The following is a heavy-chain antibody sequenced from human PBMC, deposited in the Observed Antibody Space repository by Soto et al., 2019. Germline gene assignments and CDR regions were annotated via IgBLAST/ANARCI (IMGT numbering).Heavy chain of an antibody. CDR2: ISYDGSIE. CDR3: ARPGLDYWSGRYYFDY. D-gene: IGHD3-3*01. Sequence: QVQLVESGGGVVQPGRSLRLACAASGFSFSSHGMHWVRQAPGKGLEWVAVISYDGSIEYYGDFVKGRFTIYRDNSKNTLYLQMNSLRADDTAVYYCARPGLDYWSGRYYFDYWGQGTLVTVSS. CDR1: GFSFSSHG. V-gene: IGHV3-30*03. J-gene: IGHJ4*02.